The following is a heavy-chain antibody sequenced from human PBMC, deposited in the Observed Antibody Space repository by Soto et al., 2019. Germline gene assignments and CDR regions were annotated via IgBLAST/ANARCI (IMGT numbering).Heavy chain of an antibody. Sequence: QVQLVESGGGVVQPGRSLRLSCAASGFTFRTHGMHWVRQAPGKGLEWVAVIWYDGSIKYYGDAVKGRFTISRDNSKNTLYLEMNSLRGEDTAVYYCARVVILGVVSNFYGMDVWGQGTTVTVSS. CDR2: IWYDGSIK. V-gene: IGHV3-33*01. CDR1: GFTFRTHG. D-gene: IGHD3-3*01. CDR3: ARVVILGVVSNFYGMDV. J-gene: IGHJ6*02.